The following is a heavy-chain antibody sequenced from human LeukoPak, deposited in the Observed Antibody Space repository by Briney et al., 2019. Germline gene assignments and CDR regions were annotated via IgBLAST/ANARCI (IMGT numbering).Heavy chain of an antibody. D-gene: IGHD3-10*01. CDR3: ARMGSRFDP. CDR2: IYYSGST. J-gene: IGHJ5*02. V-gene: IGHV4-59*01. CDR1: GGSISRYY. Sequence: PSETLSLTCTVSGGSISRYYWSWIRQPPGKGLEWIGYIYYSGSTNYNPSLKSRVTISVDTSKNQFSLKLSSVTAADTAVYYCARMGSRFDPWGQGTLVTVSS.